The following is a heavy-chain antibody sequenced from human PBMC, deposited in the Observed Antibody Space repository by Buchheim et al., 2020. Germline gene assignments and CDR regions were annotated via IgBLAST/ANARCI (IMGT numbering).Heavy chain of an antibody. CDR3: ARGRDDNSGYFDY. CDR2: ISDSSRTK. J-gene: IGHJ4*02. D-gene: IGHD3-22*01. CDR1: GFTFNNYE. V-gene: IGHV3-48*03. Sequence: EVQLVDSGGGLVQPGGSLRLSCAASGFTFNNYEMNWVRQAPGKGLEWVSYISDSSRTKYYAEPVKGRFTVSRDNGKNSLYVQMNSLRAEDAVVYYCARGRDDNSGYFDYWGQGTL.